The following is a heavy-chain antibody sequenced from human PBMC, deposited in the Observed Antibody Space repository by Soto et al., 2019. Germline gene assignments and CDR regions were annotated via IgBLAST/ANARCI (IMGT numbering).Heavy chain of an antibody. CDR2: IIPILGIA. D-gene: IGHD2-15*01. CDR1: GGTFSSYT. Sequence: QVQLVQSGAEVKKPGSSVKVSCKASGGTFSSYTISWVRQAPGQGLEWMGRIIPILGIANYAQKFQGRVTITADKSTSAAYMELSSLRSEDTAVYYCARDHCSGGSCKPNHYYMDVWGKGTTVTVSS. J-gene: IGHJ6*03. V-gene: IGHV1-69*08. CDR3: ARDHCSGGSCKPNHYYMDV.